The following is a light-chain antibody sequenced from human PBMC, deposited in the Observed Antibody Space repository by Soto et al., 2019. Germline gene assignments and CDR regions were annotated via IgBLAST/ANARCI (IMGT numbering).Light chain of an antibody. CDR3: QQRRRT. CDR2: DAS. J-gene: IGKJ1*01. CDR1: QSISSGH. V-gene: IGKV3D-20*01. Sequence: ESVLTQSPGTLSLTPRERASLFCGASQSISSGHLAWYQQTPGLAPRLLIYDASPRATGIPARFSGSGSGTDFTLTISRLEPEDFAVYYCQQRRRTFGQGTKVDIK.